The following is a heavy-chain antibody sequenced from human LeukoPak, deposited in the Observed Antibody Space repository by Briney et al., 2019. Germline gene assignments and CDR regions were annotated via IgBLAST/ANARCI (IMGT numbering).Heavy chain of an antibody. CDR1: GGSIRSYY. V-gene: IGHV4-59*01. J-gene: IGHJ4*02. D-gene: IGHD3-22*01. Sequence: SETLSLTCTVSGGSIRSYYWSWIRQSPGKGLDWIGYIYYSGITNYNPSLKSRVTISVDTSKNQFSLKLSSVTAADTAVYYCARVRDSGYYDFDYWGQGTLDTVSS. CDR3: ARVRDSGYYDFDY. CDR2: IYYSGIT.